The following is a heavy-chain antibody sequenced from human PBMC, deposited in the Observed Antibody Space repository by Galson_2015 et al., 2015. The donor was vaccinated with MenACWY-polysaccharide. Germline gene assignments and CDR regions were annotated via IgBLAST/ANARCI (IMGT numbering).Heavy chain of an antibody. CDR2: ISDRGGST. V-gene: IGHV3-23*01. Sequence: SLRLSCAASGFTFSSYGMSWVRQAPGKGLEWVSGISDRGGSTYYADSVKGRFTISRDNSKNTLYLQMNSLRADDTAVYYCAKERTTVDIWGQGTMVTVSS. CDR3: AKERTTVDI. D-gene: IGHD4-17*01. CDR1: GFTFSSYG. J-gene: IGHJ3*02.